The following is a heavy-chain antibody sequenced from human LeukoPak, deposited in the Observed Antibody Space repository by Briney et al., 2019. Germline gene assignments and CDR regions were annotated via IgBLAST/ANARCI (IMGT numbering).Heavy chain of an antibody. Sequence: SVKVSCKASGGTSSSYAISWVRQAPGQGLEWMGGIIPIFGTANYAQKFQGRVTITADESTSTAYMELSSLRSEDTAVYYCASPVERVVASGPYYYYGMDVWGQGTTVTVSS. CDR1: GGTSSSYA. CDR3: ASPVERVVASGPYYYYGMDV. D-gene: IGHD3-22*01. V-gene: IGHV1-69*13. J-gene: IGHJ6*02. CDR2: IIPIFGTA.